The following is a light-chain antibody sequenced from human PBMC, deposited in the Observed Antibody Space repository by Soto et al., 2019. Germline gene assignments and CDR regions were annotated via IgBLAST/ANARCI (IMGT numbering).Light chain of an antibody. Sequence: EIVMTQSPAALSVSPWERATLSCRASQSVSDNLAWYQQKPGQAPRLLIFGTSTRATGIPARFSRSGSGTEFTLTISSLQSEDFAVYYCQQYKNWPPWTFGQGTKVEIK. J-gene: IGKJ1*01. CDR3: QQYKNWPPWT. V-gene: IGKV3-15*01. CDR2: GTS. CDR1: QSVSDN.